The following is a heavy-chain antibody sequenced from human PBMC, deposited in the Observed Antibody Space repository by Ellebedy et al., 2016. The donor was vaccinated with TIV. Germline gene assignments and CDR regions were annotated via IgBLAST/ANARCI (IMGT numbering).Heavy chain of an antibody. V-gene: IGHV3-11*01. Sequence: LSLTXAASGFTFSATYMFWFRQAPGKGPEWLSYLSGSGDEILYADSVRGRFTISRDNAKNSLFLQMHNLGPEDTAVYFCAKDPNGDRADWGQGTLVTVSA. J-gene: IGHJ4*02. CDR2: LSGSGDEI. CDR3: AKDPNGDRAD. D-gene: IGHD4-17*01. CDR1: GFTFSATY.